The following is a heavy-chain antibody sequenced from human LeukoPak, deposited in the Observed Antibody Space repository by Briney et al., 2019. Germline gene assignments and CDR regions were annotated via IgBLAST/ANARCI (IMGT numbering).Heavy chain of an antibody. CDR2: ISSSSSYI. Sequence: GGSLRLSCAASGFTFSSYSMNWVRQAPGKGLEWVSSISSSSSYIYYADSVKGRFTISRDNAKNSLYLQMNSLRAEDTAVYYCASSDGYNENLDYWGQGTLVTVSS. V-gene: IGHV3-21*01. D-gene: IGHD5-24*01. J-gene: IGHJ4*02. CDR3: ASSDGYNENLDY. CDR1: GFTFSSYS.